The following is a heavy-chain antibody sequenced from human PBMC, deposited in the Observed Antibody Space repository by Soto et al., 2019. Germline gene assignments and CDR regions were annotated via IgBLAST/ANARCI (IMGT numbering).Heavy chain of an antibody. CDR2: IYYSGST. Sequence: TLCLTCTVSGGSISGYGWSWIRQPPGKGLEWIGYIYYSGSTNYNPSLKSRVTISVDTSKNQFSLKLSSVTAADAAVYYCARSPSGDGYNFDYWGQGTLVTVSS. CDR1: GGSISGYG. CDR3: ARSPSGDGYNFDY. V-gene: IGHV4-59*01. D-gene: IGHD2-21*01. J-gene: IGHJ4*02.